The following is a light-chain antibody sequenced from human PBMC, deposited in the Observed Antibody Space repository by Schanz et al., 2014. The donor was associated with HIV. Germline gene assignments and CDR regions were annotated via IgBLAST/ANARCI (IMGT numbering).Light chain of an antibody. CDR1: QSVSSY. V-gene: IGKV3-15*01. Sequence: EIVLTQSPATLSLSPGERATLSCRASQSVSSYLAWYQQKPGQAPRLLIYGASTRVTGIPARFSGSGSGTEFTLTISGLQSEDFALYYCQQYSDWPPSTFGQGTKVEIK. J-gene: IGKJ2*01. CDR2: GAS. CDR3: QQYSDWPPST.